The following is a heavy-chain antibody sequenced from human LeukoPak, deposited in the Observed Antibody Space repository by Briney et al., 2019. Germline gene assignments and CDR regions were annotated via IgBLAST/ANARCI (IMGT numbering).Heavy chain of an antibody. CDR2: IYYSGST. CDR3: ASPNYDSSGYYFDY. Sequence: SETLSLTCTVSGGSISSSSYYWGWIRQPPGKGLEWIGSIYYSGSTYYNPSLKSRVTISVDTSKNQFSLKLSSVTAADTAVYYCASPNYDSSGYYFDYWGQGTLVTVSS. CDR1: GGSISSSSYY. J-gene: IGHJ4*02. D-gene: IGHD3-22*01. V-gene: IGHV4-39*01.